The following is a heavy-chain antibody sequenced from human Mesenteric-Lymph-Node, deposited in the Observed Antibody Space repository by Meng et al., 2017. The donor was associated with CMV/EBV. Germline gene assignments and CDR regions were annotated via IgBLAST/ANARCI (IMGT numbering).Heavy chain of an antibody. CDR3: AKDFSERYYYDSSGYP. CDR1: GFTFSSYA. Sequence: GGSLRLSCAASGFTFSSYAMSWVRQAPGKGLEWVSAISGSGGSTYYADSVKGRFTISRDNSKNTLYLQMNSLRAEDTAVYYCAKDFSERYYYDSSGYPWGQGTLVTVSS. V-gene: IGHV3-23*01. CDR2: ISGSGGST. D-gene: IGHD3-22*01. J-gene: IGHJ5*02.